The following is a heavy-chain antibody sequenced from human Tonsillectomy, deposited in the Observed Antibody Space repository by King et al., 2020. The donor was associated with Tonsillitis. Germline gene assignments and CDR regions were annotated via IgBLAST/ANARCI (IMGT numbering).Heavy chain of an antibody. J-gene: IGHJ6*02. CDR3: ARTPPRGGMDV. V-gene: IGHV4-59*08. Sequence: VQLQESGPGLVKPSETLSLTCTVSGGSIRSNYWSWIRQPPGKGLEWIAYIYFSGSTKYNPSLQSRVTISLDTSKNQFSLKLRSVTAADTAVYYCARTPPRGGMDVWGQGTTVTVSS. D-gene: IGHD3-10*01. CDR1: GGSIRSNY. CDR2: IYFSGST.